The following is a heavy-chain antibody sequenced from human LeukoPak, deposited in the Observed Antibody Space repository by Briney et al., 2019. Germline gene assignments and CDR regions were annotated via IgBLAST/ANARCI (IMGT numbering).Heavy chain of an antibody. V-gene: IGHV1-18*01. D-gene: IGHD3-22*01. CDR3: ARRAIVGPGSIDY. Sequence: ASVKVSCKASGYAFTSYGISWVRQAPGQGLEWMGWISAYNGNTNYAQKVQGRVTMTRDMSTSTVYMELSSLRSEDTAVYYCARRAIVGPGSIDYWGQGTLVTVSS. J-gene: IGHJ4*02. CDR1: GYAFTSYG. CDR2: ISAYNGNT.